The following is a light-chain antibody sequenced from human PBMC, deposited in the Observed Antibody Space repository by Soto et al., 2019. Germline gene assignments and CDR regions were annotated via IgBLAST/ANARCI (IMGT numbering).Light chain of an antibody. J-gene: IGKJ1*01. Sequence: EIMITQSPETLSVSPGEGATVACRASQSVSSDLAWFQKNPGQAPRPLIYAASTRATGIPARFSGSGAGTEFTLTITSLQPDDFATYYCQQYNSYPWTFGQGTKVDNK. CDR3: QQYNSYPWT. CDR2: AAS. CDR1: QSVSSD. V-gene: IGKV3-15*01.